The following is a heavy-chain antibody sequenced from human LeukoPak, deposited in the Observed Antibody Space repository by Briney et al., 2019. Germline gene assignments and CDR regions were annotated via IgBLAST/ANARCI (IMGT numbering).Heavy chain of an antibody. D-gene: IGHD3-22*01. CDR2: INWNSVSA. J-gene: IGHJ4*02. CDR1: GFAFISYG. Sequence: PGGSLRLSCAASGFAFISYGMHWVRQAPGKGLEWVAGINWNSVSAVYADSLKGRLTISRDNAKNSLFLQMNSLKTEDTAFYYCAKGARSSSGYTTDWGQGILVTVSS. CDR3: AKGARSSSGYTTD. V-gene: IGHV3-9*01.